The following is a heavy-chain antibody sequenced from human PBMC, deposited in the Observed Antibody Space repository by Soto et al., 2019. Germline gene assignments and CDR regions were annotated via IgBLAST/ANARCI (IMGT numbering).Heavy chain of an antibody. D-gene: IGHD6-6*01. J-gene: IGHJ5*02. CDR1: GFTFSSYW. Sequence: LRLSCAASGFTFSSYWMSWVRQAPGKGLEWVANIKQDGSEKYYVDSVKGRFTISRDNAKNSLYLQMNSLRAEDTAVYYCARGITPLRYSSSGNWFDPWGQGTLVTVPS. V-gene: IGHV3-7*03. CDR2: IKQDGSEK. CDR3: ARGITPLRYSSSGNWFDP.